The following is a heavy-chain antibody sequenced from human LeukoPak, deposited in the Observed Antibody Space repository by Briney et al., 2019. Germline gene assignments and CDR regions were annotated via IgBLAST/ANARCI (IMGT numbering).Heavy chain of an antibody. Sequence: SQTLSLTCTVSGGSISSGGYYWGWIRQHPGKGLEWIGYIYYSGSTYYNPSLKSRVTISVDTSKNQFSLKLSSVTAADTAVYYCAREDCSSTSCYGMDVWGQGTTVTVSS. CDR3: AREDCSSTSCYGMDV. CDR2: IYYSGST. CDR1: GGSISSGGYY. D-gene: IGHD2-2*01. V-gene: IGHV4-31*03. J-gene: IGHJ6*02.